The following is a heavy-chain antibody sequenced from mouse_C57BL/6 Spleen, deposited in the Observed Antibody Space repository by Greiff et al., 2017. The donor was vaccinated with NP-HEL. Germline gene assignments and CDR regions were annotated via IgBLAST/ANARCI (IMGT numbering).Heavy chain of an antibody. CDR2: IHPNSGST. Sequence: QVQLQQPGAELVKPGASVKLSCKASGYTFTSYWMHWVKQRPGQGLEWIGMIHPNSGSTNYNEKLKSKATLTVDKSSSTAYMQLSSLTSEDSAVYYCARGGKPLYAMDYWGQGTSVTVSS. CDR1: GYTFTSYW. J-gene: IGHJ4*01. CDR3: ARGGKPLYAMDY. V-gene: IGHV1-64*01.